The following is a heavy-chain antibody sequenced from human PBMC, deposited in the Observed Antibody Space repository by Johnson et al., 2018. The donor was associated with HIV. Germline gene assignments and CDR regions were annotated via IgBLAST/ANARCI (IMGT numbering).Heavy chain of an antibody. Sequence: QVQLVESGGGLVKPGGSLRLSCAASGFTFSSYAMHWVRQAPGKGLEWVAVISYDGSNKYYADSVKGRFTISRDNSKNTLYLQMNSLRADDTAVYYCASDLYCSGGSCQGGAFDIWGQGTMVSVSS. CDR1: GFTFSSYA. D-gene: IGHD2-15*01. J-gene: IGHJ3*02. V-gene: IGHV3-30*14. CDR2: ISYDGSNK. CDR3: ASDLYCSGGSCQGGAFDI.